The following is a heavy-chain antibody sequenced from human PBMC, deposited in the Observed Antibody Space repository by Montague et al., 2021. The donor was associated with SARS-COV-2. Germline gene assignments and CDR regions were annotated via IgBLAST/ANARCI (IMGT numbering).Heavy chain of an antibody. CDR2: IHHGGST. Sequence: SETLPPTCAVHGGSFSTYSWDWIRQPPGKGLEWIGEIHHGGSTNYNPSLKSRVTISADTSKNQFSLKLTSVAAADTAVYYCARLGDGVVPSPILGVGPYYSYYCMDVWGKGTTVTVSS. CDR1: GGSFSTYS. V-gene: IGHV4-34*01. D-gene: IGHD3-10*01. J-gene: IGHJ6*03. CDR3: ARLGDGVVPSPILGVGPYYSYYCMDV.